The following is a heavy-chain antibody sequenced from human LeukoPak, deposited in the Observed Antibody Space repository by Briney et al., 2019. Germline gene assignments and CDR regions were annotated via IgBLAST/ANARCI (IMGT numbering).Heavy chain of an antibody. D-gene: IGHD6-6*01. CDR2: IYYSGST. Sequence: SETLSLTCTVSGGSISSSSYYWGWIRRPPGKGLEWIGSIYYSGSTYYNPSLKSRVTISVDTSKNQFSLKLSSVTAADTAVYYCARSSIAARGTPDYWGQGTLVTVSS. J-gene: IGHJ4*02. CDR3: ARSSIAARGTPDY. V-gene: IGHV4-39*01. CDR1: GGSISSSSYY.